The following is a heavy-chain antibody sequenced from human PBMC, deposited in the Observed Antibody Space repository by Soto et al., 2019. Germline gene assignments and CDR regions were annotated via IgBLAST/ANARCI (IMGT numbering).Heavy chain of an antibody. CDR1: GFTFSSYS. D-gene: IGHD6-13*01. CDR2: ISSSSSYI. J-gene: IGHJ4*02. CDR3: ARDQRIAAAGTLVY. Sequence: EVQLVESGGGLVKPGGSLRLSCAASGFTFSSYSMNWVRQAPGKGLEWVSSISSSSSYIYYADSVKGRFTISRDNAKNSQDLQRNSLRAEDTAVYYWARDQRIAAAGTLVYWGQGTLVTVSS. V-gene: IGHV3-21*01.